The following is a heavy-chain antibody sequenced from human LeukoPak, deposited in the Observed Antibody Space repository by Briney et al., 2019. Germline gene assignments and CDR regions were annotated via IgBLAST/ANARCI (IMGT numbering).Heavy chain of an antibody. CDR3: ATAVAAGWFDP. Sequence: GGSLRLSCAASGFTFSSYWMSWVRQAPGKGLEWVANIKEDGSEKYYVDSVKGRSTISRDNAKNSLYLQMNNLRAEDTALYHCATAVAAGWFDPWGQGTLVTVSS. D-gene: IGHD6-13*01. J-gene: IGHJ5*02. CDR2: IKEDGSEK. CDR1: GFTFSSYW. V-gene: IGHV3-7*01.